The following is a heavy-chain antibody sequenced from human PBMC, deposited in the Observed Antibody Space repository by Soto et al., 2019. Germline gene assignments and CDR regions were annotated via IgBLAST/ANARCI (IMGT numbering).Heavy chain of an antibody. Sequence: EVQLVESGGGLVKPGGSLRLSCAASGFTFSNAWMSWVRQAPGKGLEWVGHIKSKTDVGTTDYAAPVKGRFTISRDDSKTTLYLQMNSLKTEDAAVYYCTTGFFVFDYWGQGTLVTVSS. CDR3: TTGFFVFDY. D-gene: IGHD3-3*01. CDR1: GFTFSNAW. V-gene: IGHV3-15*01. CDR2: IKSKTDVGTT. J-gene: IGHJ4*02.